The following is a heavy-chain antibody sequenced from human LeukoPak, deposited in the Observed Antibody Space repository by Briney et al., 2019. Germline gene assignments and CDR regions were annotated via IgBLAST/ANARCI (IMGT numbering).Heavy chain of an antibody. Sequence: SETLSLTCTVSGGSISSGSYYWSWIRQPPGKGLEWIGSIYYSGSTYYNPSLKSRVTISVDTSKNQFSLKLSSVTAADTAVYYCARHWYYYDSSGYRYYFDYWGQGTLVTVSS. J-gene: IGHJ4*02. CDR3: ARHWYYYDSSGYRYYFDY. CDR1: GGSISSGSYY. V-gene: IGHV4-39*01. D-gene: IGHD3-22*01. CDR2: IYYSGST.